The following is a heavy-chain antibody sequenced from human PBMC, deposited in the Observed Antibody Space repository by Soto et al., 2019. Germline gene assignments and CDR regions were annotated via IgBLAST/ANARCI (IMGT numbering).Heavy chain of an antibody. J-gene: IGHJ6*02. Sequence: QVQLVESGAGVVQPGRTLTLSCTASGFTFSSYAMHWVRQAPGKGLEWVAVISYDGSNKYYADSVKGRFTISRDNSNHTLYLQMTSMRAEDTAVYYCARSRDYGDSYYYYGMDFWGQGTTVTVCS. CDR2: ISYDGSNK. CDR3: ARSRDYGDSYYYYGMDF. CDR1: GFTFSSYA. D-gene: IGHD4-17*01. V-gene: IGHV3-30-3*01.